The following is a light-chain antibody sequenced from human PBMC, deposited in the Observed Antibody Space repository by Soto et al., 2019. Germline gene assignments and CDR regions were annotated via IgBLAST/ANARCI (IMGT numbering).Light chain of an antibody. CDR2: GNS. CDR3: RSYDSSLSGLV. Sequence: QSVLTQPPSVSGAPGQRVTISCTGSSSNIGAGYDVHWYQQLPGTAPKLLIYGNSNRPSGVPDRFSGSKSGTSASLAITGLQVEDEADYSCRSYDSSLSGLVFGGGTKVTVL. V-gene: IGLV1-40*01. J-gene: IGLJ2*01. CDR1: SSNIGAGYD.